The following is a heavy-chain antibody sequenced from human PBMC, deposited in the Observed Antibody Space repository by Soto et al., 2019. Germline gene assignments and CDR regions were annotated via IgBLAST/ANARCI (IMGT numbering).Heavy chain of an antibody. CDR1: GYTFTSYG. V-gene: IGHV1-18*01. Sequence: ASVKVSCKASGYTFTSYGISWVRQAPGQGLEWMGWISAYNGNTNYAQELQGRVTMTTDTSTSTAYMELRSLRSDDTAVYYCAREGYSNIIEYYYMDVWGKGTTVTVSS. D-gene: IGHD4-4*01. CDR2: ISAYNGNT. J-gene: IGHJ6*03. CDR3: AREGYSNIIEYYYMDV.